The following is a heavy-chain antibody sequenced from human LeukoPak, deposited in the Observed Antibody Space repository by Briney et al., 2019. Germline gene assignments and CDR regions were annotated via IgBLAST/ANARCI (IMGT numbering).Heavy chain of an antibody. CDR1: GYLFTGYY. CDR3: AREDSSGWYGLDY. CDR2: INPNSGGT. D-gene: IGHD6-19*01. J-gene: IGHJ4*02. Sequence: GASVKVSCKASGYLFTGYYIHWVRQAPGQGLEWMGWINPNSGGTNYAQRFQGRVAMTRDTSISTAYMELSRLRSDDTAVYYCAREDSSGWYGLDYWGQGTLVTASS. V-gene: IGHV1-2*02.